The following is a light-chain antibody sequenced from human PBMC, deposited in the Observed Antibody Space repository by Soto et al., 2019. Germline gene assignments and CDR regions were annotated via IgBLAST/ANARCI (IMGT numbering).Light chain of an antibody. CDR1: SSDVGDYNF. V-gene: IGLV2-11*01. Sequence: QSALTQPGSVSGSPGQSVTISCTGTSSDVGDYNFVSWYQQHPGKAPKLMIYDVSKRPSWVPDRFSGSKSGNTASLTISGLQAEDEADYYCCSYAVIYTYVFGTGTKVTVL. CDR2: DVS. J-gene: IGLJ1*01. CDR3: CSYAVIYTYV.